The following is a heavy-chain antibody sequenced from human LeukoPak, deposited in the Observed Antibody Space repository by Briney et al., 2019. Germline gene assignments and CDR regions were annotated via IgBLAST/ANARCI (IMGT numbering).Heavy chain of an antibody. D-gene: IGHD3-10*01. J-gene: IGHJ6*02. CDR2: INPNSGGT. Sequence: ASVKVSCKASGYTFIGYYMHWVRQAPGQGLEWMGWINPNSGGTNYAQKFQGRVTMTRDTSISTAYMELSRLRSDDTAVYYCASSRGYGSGSYYDYYYYGMDVWGQGTTVTVSS. CDR3: ASSRGYGSGSYYDYYYYGMDV. CDR1: GYTFIGYY. V-gene: IGHV1-2*02.